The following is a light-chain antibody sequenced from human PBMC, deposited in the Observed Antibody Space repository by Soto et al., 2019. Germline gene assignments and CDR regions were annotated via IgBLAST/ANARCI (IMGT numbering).Light chain of an antibody. CDR1: QGIGDT. Sequence: EVVMRQSPATLSVSPGEGATLSCSASQGIGDTLAWYQYKPGQTPRLLIYDTATRATGVPTRFSGSGSGTDFTLTIRRLEPEDFAVYYCEQYSPPITFGRGTRLENK. J-gene: IGKJ5*01. V-gene: IGKV3-15*01. CDR2: DTA. CDR3: EQYSPPIT.